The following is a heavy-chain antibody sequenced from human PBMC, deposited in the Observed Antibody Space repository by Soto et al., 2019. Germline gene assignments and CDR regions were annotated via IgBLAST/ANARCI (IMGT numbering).Heavy chain of an antibody. Sequence: QVQLQESGPGLVKPSETLSLTCTVSGGSISSYYWSWIRQPPGKVLEGIGYIYYSGSTNYNPSLKRRVTIAVDKSKNQFSLKLSSVTAADTAVYYCARGTDYFWAAFDICGQGTLVTVSS. CDR1: GGSISSYY. D-gene: IGHD2-2*01. J-gene: IGHJ3*02. CDR3: ARGTDYFWAAFDI. CDR2: IYYSGST. V-gene: IGHV4-59*01.